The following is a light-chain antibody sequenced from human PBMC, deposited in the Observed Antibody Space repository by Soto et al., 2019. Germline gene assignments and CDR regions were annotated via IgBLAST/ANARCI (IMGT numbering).Light chain of an antibody. CDR1: QSVSSN. V-gene: IGKV3-15*01. CDR2: GAS. CDR3: QQYNSWPPKFT. Sequence: EIVMTQSPATLSVSPGERATLSCRASQSVSSNLAWYQQKPGQAPRLLIYGASTRATDIPARFSGSGSGTEFTLTISSLQCEDFAVYYCQQYNSWPPKFTFGQGTKLEIK. J-gene: IGKJ2*01.